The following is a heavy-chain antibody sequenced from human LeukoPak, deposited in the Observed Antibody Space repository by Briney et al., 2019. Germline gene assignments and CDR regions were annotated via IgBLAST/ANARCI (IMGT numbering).Heavy chain of an antibody. CDR1: GFTFSSYW. Sequence: GGSLRLSCVASGFTFSSYWMHWVRQDPRKGLVWVSRINGDGRNINYADSVRGRFTISRDNAKNTLYLQMNTLRAEDTAVYYCARNLYYYDSSGYYYYWGQGTLVTVSP. V-gene: IGHV3-74*01. CDR2: INGDGRNI. D-gene: IGHD3-22*01. J-gene: IGHJ4*02. CDR3: ARNLYYYDSSGYYYY.